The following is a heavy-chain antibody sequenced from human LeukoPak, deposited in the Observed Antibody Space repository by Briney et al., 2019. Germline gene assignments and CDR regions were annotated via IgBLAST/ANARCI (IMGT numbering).Heavy chain of an antibody. Sequence: GASVKVSCKASGYTFTSYAMHWVRQAPGQRLEWMGWINAGNGNTKYSQKFQGRVTITRDTSASTAYMELSSLRSEDTAVYYCAGDRGSGWYFDYWGQGTLVTVSS. CDR2: INAGNGNT. D-gene: IGHD6-19*01. CDR1: GYTFTSYA. CDR3: AGDRGSGWYFDY. V-gene: IGHV1-3*01. J-gene: IGHJ4*02.